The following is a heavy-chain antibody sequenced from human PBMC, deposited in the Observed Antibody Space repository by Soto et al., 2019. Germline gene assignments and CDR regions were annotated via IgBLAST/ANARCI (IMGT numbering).Heavy chain of an antibody. V-gene: IGHV3-9*01. Sequence: PGGSLRLSCAASGFSFEDYAMHWVRQAPGKGLEWVSGIAWNSDIIGYAGTVKGRFTISRDNAKNSLYLQMNSLRAEDTAVYYCARGDYWDRSFDSWGQGTLVTVSS. CDR2: IAWNSDII. CDR3: ARGDYWDRSFDS. J-gene: IGHJ5*01. CDR1: GFSFEDYA. D-gene: IGHD2-8*02.